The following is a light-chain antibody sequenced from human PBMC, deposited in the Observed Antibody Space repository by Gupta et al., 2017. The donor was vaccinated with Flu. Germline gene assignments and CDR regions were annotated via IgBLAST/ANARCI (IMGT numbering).Light chain of an antibody. Sequence: AWYQQKPGKVPKLLIAKSSTLQSGVPARFSCSGSGTDFTLTINSLQPEDIATYYCQTYNSAPQWETCGQGTKLEIK. V-gene: IGKV1-27*01. J-gene: IGKJ2*01. CDR2: KSS. CDR3: QTYNSAPQWET.